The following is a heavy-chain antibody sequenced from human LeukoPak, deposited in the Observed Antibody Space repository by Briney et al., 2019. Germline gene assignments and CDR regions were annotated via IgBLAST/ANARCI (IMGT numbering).Heavy chain of an antibody. J-gene: IGHJ6*02. D-gene: IGHD2-2*01. V-gene: IGHV3-30-3*01. Sequence: GRSLRLSCAASGFTFSSYAMHWVRQAPGKGLEWVAVISDDGSNKYYADSVKGRFTISRDNSKNTLYLQMNSLRAEDTAVYYCARDQRTIVVVPAAMAGPPYYGMDVWGQGTTVTVSS. CDR3: ARDQRTIVVVPAAMAGPPYYGMDV. CDR2: ISDDGSNK. CDR1: GFTFSSYA.